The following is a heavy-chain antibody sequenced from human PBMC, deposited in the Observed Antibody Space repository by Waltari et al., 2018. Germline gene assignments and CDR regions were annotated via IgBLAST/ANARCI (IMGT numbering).Heavy chain of an antibody. V-gene: IGHV3-23*01. D-gene: IGHD6-13*01. CDR1: EFMFSNFT. Sequence: EVQLLESGGGLVQPGGSLRLSCADSEFMFSNFTLPWVRQAPGRGLEWVSTITGSGGTKDYAYSVKGRFTISRDNSQNTLYLQMNSLTVDETAVYFCARGGYSSHFDYWGQGTLVTVSS. CDR3: ARGGYSSHFDY. J-gene: IGHJ4*02. CDR2: ITGSGGTK.